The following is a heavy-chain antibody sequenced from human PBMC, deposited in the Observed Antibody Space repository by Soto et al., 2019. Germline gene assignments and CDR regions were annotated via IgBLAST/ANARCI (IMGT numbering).Heavy chain of an antibody. CDR1: GFTFTSYA. Sequence: EVQLVESGGGLVQPGGSLRLSCAASGFTFTSYAMHWVRQAPGKGLEYVSAISSNGGSTYYANSVKGRFTISRGNSKNTLYLQMGSLRAEDMAVYYCARQWLDSYYFDYWGQGTLVTVSS. V-gene: IGHV3-64*01. CDR3: ARQWLDSYYFDY. J-gene: IGHJ4*02. CDR2: ISSNGGST. D-gene: IGHD6-19*01.